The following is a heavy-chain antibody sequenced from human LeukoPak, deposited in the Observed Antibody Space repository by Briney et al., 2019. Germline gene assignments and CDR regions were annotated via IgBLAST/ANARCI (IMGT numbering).Heavy chain of an antibody. J-gene: IGHJ4*02. V-gene: IGHV3-48*04. CDR2: ISSSSSTI. Sequence: GGSLRLSCAASGFTFSSHSMNWVRQAPGKGLEWVSYISSSSSTIYYADSVKGRFTISRDNAKNSLYLQMNSLRAEDTAVYYCARSVDLGVVIGWDPRPNYFDYWGQGTLVTVSS. D-gene: IGHD3-3*01. CDR1: GFTFSSHS. CDR3: ARSVDLGVVIGWDPRPNYFDY.